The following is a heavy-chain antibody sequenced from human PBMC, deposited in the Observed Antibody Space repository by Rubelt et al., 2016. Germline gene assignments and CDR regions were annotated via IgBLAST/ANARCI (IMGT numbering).Heavy chain of an antibody. Sequence: QVQLQQWGAGLLKPSETLSLTCAVYGGFFSGYYCTWIRQPPGKGLEWIGEIHPSGSTNYNPSLKSRVTISADTSKNQFSLNLNSVTAADTAVYYCARGLDSTKTGADWGQGTLVTVSS. CDR1: GGFFSGYY. CDR3: ARGLDSTKTGAD. D-gene: IGHD3-10*01. CDR2: IHPSGST. J-gene: IGHJ4*02. V-gene: IGHV4-34*01.